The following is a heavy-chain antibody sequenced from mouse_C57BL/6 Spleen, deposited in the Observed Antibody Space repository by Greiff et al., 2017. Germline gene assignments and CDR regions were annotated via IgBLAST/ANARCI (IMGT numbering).Heavy chain of an antibody. CDR2: IYPGDGDT. V-gene: IGHV1-82*01. CDR3: ARSEGNPAWFAD. Sequence: VMLVESGPELVKPGASVKISCKASGYAFSSSWMNWVKQRPGKGLEWIGRIYPGDGDTNYNGKFKGKATLTAAKSSSTAYMQLSSLTSEDSAVYFCARSEGNPAWFADWGQGTLVTVSA. D-gene: IGHD2-1*01. J-gene: IGHJ3*01. CDR1: GYAFSSSW.